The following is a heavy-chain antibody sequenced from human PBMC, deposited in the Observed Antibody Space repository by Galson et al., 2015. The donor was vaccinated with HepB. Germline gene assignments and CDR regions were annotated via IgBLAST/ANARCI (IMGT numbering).Heavy chain of an antibody. CDR3: AKEGDGSGSYYGPLEY. D-gene: IGHD3-10*01. CDR1: GFIFSSYA. J-gene: IGHJ4*02. Sequence: SLRLSCAASGFIFSSYAIHWVRQAPGKGLEWVAVVSSQGSNMYYADSVKGRFTISRDNSKDTLCLQMNSLRTEDTAVYYCAKEGDGSGSYYGPLEYWGQGILVTVSS. CDR2: VSSQGSNM. V-gene: IGHV3-30*18.